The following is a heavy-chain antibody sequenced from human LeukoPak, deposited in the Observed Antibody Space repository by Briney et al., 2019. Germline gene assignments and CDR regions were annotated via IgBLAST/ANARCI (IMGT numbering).Heavy chain of an antibody. CDR3: AASGYSSSCPDY. J-gene: IGHJ4*02. CDR1: GFTFSSYG. CDR2: ISYDGSNK. V-gene: IGHV3-30*03. Sequence: GGSLRLSCAASGFTFSSYGVHWVRQAPGKGLEWVAVISYDGSNKYYTGSVKGRFTISRDNSKNTLYLQMNSLRAEDTAVYYCAASGYSSSCPDYWGQGTLVTVSS. D-gene: IGHD6-13*01.